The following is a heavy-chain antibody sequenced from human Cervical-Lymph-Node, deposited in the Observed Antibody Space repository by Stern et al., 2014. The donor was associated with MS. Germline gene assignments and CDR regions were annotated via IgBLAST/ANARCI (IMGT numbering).Heavy chain of an antibody. CDR3: AREAVAADNNWFDP. V-gene: IGHV4-61*02. CDR1: GGSVNSGTYY. J-gene: IGHJ5*02. Sequence: VQLEKSGPGLVKPSQTLSLTCTVSGGSVNSGTYYWSWIRQPAGKGLEWIGRIYTSGTTKYTPSLKSRVTISIDASKNHFSLKLSSVTAADTAVYYCAREAVAADNNWFDPWGQGTLVTVSS. D-gene: IGHD6-19*01. CDR2: IYTSGTT.